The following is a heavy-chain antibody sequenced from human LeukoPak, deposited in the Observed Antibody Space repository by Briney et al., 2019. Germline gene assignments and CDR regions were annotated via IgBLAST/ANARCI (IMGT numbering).Heavy chain of an antibody. CDR2: IYYSGST. CDR3: ARRPDGSGAFDP. J-gene: IGHJ5*02. V-gene: IGHV4-39*01. Sequence: SETLSLTCTVSGGSISSSSYYWGWIRQPPGKGLEWIGSIYYSGSTYYNPSLKSRVTISVDTSKNQFSLKLSSVTAADTAVYYCARRPDGSGAFDPWGQGTLVTVSS. CDR1: GGSISSSSYY. D-gene: IGHD3-10*01.